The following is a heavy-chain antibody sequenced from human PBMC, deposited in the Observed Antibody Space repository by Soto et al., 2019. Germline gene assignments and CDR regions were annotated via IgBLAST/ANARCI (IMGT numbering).Heavy chain of an antibody. D-gene: IGHD2-2*01. Sequence: ASVKVSCNVSGYTLTELSMHLVRQAPGKGLEWMGGFDPEDGETIYAQKFQGRVTMTEDTSTDTAYMELSSLRSEDTAVYYCATTYCSSTSCYSLWGQGTLVTVSS. CDR1: GYTLTELS. CDR3: ATTYCSSTSCYSL. V-gene: IGHV1-24*01. J-gene: IGHJ4*02. CDR2: FDPEDGET.